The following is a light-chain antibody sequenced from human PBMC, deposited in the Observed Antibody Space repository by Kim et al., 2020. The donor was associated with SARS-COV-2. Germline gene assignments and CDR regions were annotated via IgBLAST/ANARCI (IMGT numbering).Light chain of an antibody. Sequence: SVSPGQTARITCSGDGLPNQYAYWYQQKPGQAPLLVIYKDNERPPGISVRFSGYSSGTTVTLTIRGVQAEDEADYFCQSGDITDTVFGGGTKLTVL. CDR1: GLPNQY. V-gene: IGLV3-25*03. J-gene: IGLJ3*02. CDR3: QSGDITDTV. CDR2: KDN.